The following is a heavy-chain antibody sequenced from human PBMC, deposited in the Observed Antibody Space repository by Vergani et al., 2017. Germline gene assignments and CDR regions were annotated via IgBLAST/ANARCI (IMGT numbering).Heavy chain of an antibody. Sequence: QVQLVQSGSEVRKPGASVQVSCQVSGYSITELTIHWVRQAPGKGLEWMGGFDPEHGEVTFAHHIQGRVTMTEDRSTDTAYMELSSLSPEDTALYYCAIVTDYDDSSGYYLDYWGQGTLVTVSS. D-gene: IGHD3-22*01. V-gene: IGHV1-24*01. J-gene: IGHJ4*02. CDR1: GYSITELT. CDR2: FDPEHGEV. CDR3: AIVTDYDDSSGYYLDY.